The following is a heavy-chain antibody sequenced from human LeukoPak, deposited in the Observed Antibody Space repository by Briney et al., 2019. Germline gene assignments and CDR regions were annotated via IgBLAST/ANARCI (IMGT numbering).Heavy chain of an antibody. CDR3: ASVAGTDHDAFDI. V-gene: IGHV3-30-3*01. J-gene: IGHJ3*02. CDR1: GFTFSSYA. Sequence: PGGSLRLSCAASGFTFSSYAMHWVRQAPGKGLEWVAVISYDGSNKYYADSVKGRFTISRDNSKNTLYLQMNSLRAEDTAVYYCASVAGTDHDAFDIWGQGTMVTVSS. D-gene: IGHD6-19*01. CDR2: ISYDGSNK.